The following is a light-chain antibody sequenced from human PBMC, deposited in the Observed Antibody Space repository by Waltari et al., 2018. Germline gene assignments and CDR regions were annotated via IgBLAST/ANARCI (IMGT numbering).Light chain of an antibody. CDR3: QRDGSSLVT. V-gene: IGKV3-20*01. Sequence: EILLPHSPDTLSLSPGERATLSCRASQCVTSSYLAWYQQTPGQVPRLLIDAASARATSIAERCSGSGSGTDFTLTISRVEPEDVAVYCCQRDGSSLVTFGGGTEVEIK. CDR1: QCVTSSY. J-gene: IGKJ4*01. CDR2: AAS.